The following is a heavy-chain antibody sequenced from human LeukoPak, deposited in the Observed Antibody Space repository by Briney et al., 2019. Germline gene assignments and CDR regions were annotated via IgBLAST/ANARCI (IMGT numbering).Heavy chain of an antibody. V-gene: IGHV4-30-4*08. J-gene: IGHJ6*03. Sequence: SETLSLTCTVSGGSISSGDYYWSWIRQPPGKGPEWIGYIYYSGSTYYNPSLKSRVTISVDTSKNQFSLKLSSVTAADTAVYYCATELRSGYYYYMDVWGKGTTVTVSS. CDR1: GGSISSGDYY. CDR2: IYYSGST. CDR3: ATELRSGYYYYMDV. D-gene: IGHD1-26*01.